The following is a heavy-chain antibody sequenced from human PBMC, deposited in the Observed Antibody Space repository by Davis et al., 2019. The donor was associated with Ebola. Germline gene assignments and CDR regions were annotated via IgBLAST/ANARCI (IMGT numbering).Heavy chain of an antibody. J-gene: IGHJ4*02. CDR1: GFTFSSYW. Sequence: GGSLRLSCAASGFTFSSYWMSWVRQAPGKGLEWVANIKQDGSEKYYVDSVKGRFTISRDNAQNSLYLQMNSLRDEDTAVYYCARDKPSYYYDSSGYYSDYWGQGTLVTVSS. CDR3: ARDKPSYYYDSSGYYSDY. D-gene: IGHD3-22*01. CDR2: IKQDGSEK. V-gene: IGHV3-7*01.